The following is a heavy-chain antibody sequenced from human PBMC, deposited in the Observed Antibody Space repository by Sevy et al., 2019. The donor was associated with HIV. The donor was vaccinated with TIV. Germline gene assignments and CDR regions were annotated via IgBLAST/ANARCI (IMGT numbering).Heavy chain of an antibody. V-gene: IGHV1-18*01. J-gene: IGHJ4*01. Sequence: ASVNVSCKASGYTFSSNGIAWVRQAPGQGLQWMGWIGVYNGNSKYAQNLQDRLTMTTDTSTSTAYMELKSLRSDDTAVYDCARVPTYYFGSGTYFDYWGHGTLVTVSS. CDR3: ARVPTYYFGSGTYFDY. D-gene: IGHD3-10*01. CDR1: GYTFSSNG. CDR2: IGVYNGNS.